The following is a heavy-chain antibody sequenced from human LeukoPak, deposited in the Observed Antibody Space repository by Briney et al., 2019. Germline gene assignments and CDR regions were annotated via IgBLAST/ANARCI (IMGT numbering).Heavy chain of an antibody. CDR3: ARDYYGSGSYYNHYYMDV. CDR1: GGSISSGSYY. D-gene: IGHD3-10*01. V-gene: IGHV4-61*02. J-gene: IGHJ6*03. CDR2: IYTSGST. Sequence: SETLSLTCTVSGGSISSGSYYWSWIRQPAGKGLEWIGRIYTSGSTNYNPSLKSRVTISVDTSKNQFSLKLSSVTAADTAVYYCARDYYGSGSYYNHYYMDVWGKGTTVTVSS.